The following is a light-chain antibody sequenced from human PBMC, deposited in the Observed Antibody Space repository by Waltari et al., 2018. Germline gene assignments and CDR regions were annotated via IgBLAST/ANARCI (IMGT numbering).Light chain of an antibody. CDR2: TTN. CDR1: TGAVTSGNY. Sequence: QTVVTQEPSLTVSPGGTITLTCASSTGAVTSGNYPNWFQQKPGQAPRPLIYTTNNKHSCTPARFAGSLLGGKAALTLSGVQPEDEADYYCLIYYGGIVVFGGGTKLTVL. CDR3: LIYYGGIVV. J-gene: IGLJ2*01. V-gene: IGLV7-43*01.